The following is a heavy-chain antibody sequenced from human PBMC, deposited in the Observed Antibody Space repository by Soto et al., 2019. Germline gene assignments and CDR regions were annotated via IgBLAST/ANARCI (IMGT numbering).Heavy chain of an antibody. CDR1: GGSISSGGYS. J-gene: IGHJ5*02. Sequence: SETLSLTCAVSGGSISSGGYSWSWIRQPPGKGLEWIGYIYHSGSTYYNPSLKSRVTISVDRSKNQFSLKLSSVTAADTAVYYCASLFRDFWSGYYIDPWGQGTLVTVSS. D-gene: IGHD3-3*01. CDR3: ASLFRDFWSGYYIDP. V-gene: IGHV4-30-2*01. CDR2: IYHSGST.